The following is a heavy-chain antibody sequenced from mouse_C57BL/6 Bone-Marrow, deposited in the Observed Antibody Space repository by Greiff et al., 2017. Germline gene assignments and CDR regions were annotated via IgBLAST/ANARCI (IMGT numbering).Heavy chain of an antibody. CDR1: GYTFTSYW. CDR2: IDPSDSDT. V-gene: IGHV1-69*02. Sequence: VQLQQPGAELVKPGASVKLSCKASGYTFTSYWMHWVKQKPGQGLEWIGEIDPSDSDTNYNKKFKGKATLTVDKSSSTAYMQLSSLTSEDSAVYYCAREGDWEGYFDYWGQGTTLTVSS. D-gene: IGHD4-1*01. CDR3: AREGDWEGYFDY. J-gene: IGHJ2*01.